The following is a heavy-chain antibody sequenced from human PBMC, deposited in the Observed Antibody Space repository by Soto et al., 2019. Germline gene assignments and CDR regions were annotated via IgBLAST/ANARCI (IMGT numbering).Heavy chain of an antibody. V-gene: IGHV3-30-3*01. CDR1: GFTFSSYA. Sequence: GGSLRLSCAASGFTFSSYAMHWVRQAPGKGLEWVAVISYDGSNKYYADSVKGRFTISRDNSKNTLYLQMNSLRAEDTAVYYCARDVAALRFVQWLPQYPDCWGQGTLVTVSS. D-gene: IGHD3-3*01. CDR3: ARDVAALRFVQWLPQYPDC. J-gene: IGHJ4*02. CDR2: ISYDGSNK.